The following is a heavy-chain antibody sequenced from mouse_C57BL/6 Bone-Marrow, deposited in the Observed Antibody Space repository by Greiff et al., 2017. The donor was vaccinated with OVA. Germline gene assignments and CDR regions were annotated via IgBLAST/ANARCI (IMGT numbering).Heavy chain of an antibody. CDR1: GYTFTDYE. V-gene: IGHV1-15*01. CDR3: TRYRLYYGSSWFAY. J-gene: IGHJ3*01. Sequence: LVRPGASVTLSCKASGYTFTDYEMHWVKQTPVHGLEWIGAIDPETGGTAYNQKFKGKAILTADKSSSTAYMELRSLTSEDSAVYYCTRYRLYYGSSWFAYWGQGTLVTVSA. CDR2: IDPETGGT. D-gene: IGHD1-1*01.